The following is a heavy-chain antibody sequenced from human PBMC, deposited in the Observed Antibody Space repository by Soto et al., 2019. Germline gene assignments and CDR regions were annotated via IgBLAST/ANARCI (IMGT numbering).Heavy chain of an antibody. CDR1: GYTFTSYG. Sequence: ASVKVSCKASGYTFTSYGISWVRQAPGQGLEWMGWISAYNGNTNYAQKLQGRVTMTTDTSTSTAYMELRSLRSDDTAVYYCARDPYKARAAAGTSAWFDPWGQGTLVTVSS. D-gene: IGHD6-13*01. CDR2: ISAYNGNT. J-gene: IGHJ5*02. CDR3: ARDPYKARAAAGTSAWFDP. V-gene: IGHV1-18*01.